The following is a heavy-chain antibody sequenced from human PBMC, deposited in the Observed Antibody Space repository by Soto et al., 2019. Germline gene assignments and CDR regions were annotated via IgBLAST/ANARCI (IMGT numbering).Heavy chain of an antibody. CDR3: ARGKVIHGYYCGMDV. D-gene: IGHD2-21*01. CDR2: IYPGDSET. J-gene: IGHJ6*02. Sequence: GESLKISCEVSGNTFTTYSIGWVRQMPGKGLEWMGSIYPGDSETAYSPSFEGQVTISADKSTTTAYLQWSSLKASDTAMYYCARGKVIHGYYCGMDVWGQGTTVTVSS. V-gene: IGHV5-51*01. CDR1: GNTFTTYS.